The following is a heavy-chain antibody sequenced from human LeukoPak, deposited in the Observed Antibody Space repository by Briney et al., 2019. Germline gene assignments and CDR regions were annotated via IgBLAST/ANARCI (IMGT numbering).Heavy chain of an antibody. CDR3: ARVSGYYYGSSGYPS. J-gene: IGHJ4*02. Sequence: RASVKVSCKASGGTFSSYAISWVRQAPGQGLEWMGGIIPIFGTANYAQKFQGRVTITADESTSTAYMELSSLRSEDTAVYYCARVSGYYYGSSGYPSWGQGTLVTVSS. CDR2: IIPIFGTA. D-gene: IGHD3-22*01. V-gene: IGHV1-69*13. CDR1: GGTFSSYA.